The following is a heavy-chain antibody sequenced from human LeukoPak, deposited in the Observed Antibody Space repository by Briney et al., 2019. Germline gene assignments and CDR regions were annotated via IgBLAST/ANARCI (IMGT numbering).Heavy chain of an antibody. CDR3: ARERLVGLGCFDP. D-gene: IGHD1-26*01. J-gene: IGHJ5*02. CDR1: GLTFISYR. Sequence: GGSLRLSCTASGLTFISYRMHWVRQAPGKGLVWVSRINSDESSISYADSVKGRFTISRDNAKNTLYLQMNSLRPEDTAVYYCARERLVGLGCFDPWGQGTQVTVSS. CDR2: INSDESSI. V-gene: IGHV3-74*01.